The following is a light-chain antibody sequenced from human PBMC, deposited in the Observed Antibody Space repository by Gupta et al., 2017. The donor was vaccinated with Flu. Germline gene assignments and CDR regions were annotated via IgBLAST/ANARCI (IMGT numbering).Light chain of an antibody. V-gene: IGLV1-44*01. CDR2: SNN. Sequence: QSVLTQPPSASGTPGQRVTLSCSGSSSNIGSNAVNWYQQLPGTAPKLLICSNNQRPSGCAVLVSGSESSSAASVAIGVLESEDGAEYYCATGDDSLNVEPWVFGGGTKLTVL. J-gene: IGLJ3*02. CDR1: SSNIGSNA. CDR3: ATGDDSLNVEPWV.